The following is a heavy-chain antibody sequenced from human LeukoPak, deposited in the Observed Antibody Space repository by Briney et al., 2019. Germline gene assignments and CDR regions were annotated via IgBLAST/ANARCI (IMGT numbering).Heavy chain of an antibody. CDR1: GGTFSSYA. D-gene: IGHD5-12*01. V-gene: IGHV1-69*05. Sequence: ASVKVSCKASGGTFSSYAISWVRQAPGQGLEWMGGIIPIFGTANYAQKFQGRVTITTDESTSTAYMELSSLRSEDTAVYYCARSGYDYGNYYYYYMDVWGKGTTVTVSS. J-gene: IGHJ6*03. CDR3: ARSGYDYGNYYYYYMDV. CDR2: IIPIFGTA.